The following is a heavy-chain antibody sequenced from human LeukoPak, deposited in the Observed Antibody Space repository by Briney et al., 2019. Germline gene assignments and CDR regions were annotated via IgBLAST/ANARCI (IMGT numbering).Heavy chain of an antibody. J-gene: IGHJ5*01. CDR3: ARLLSGSNFDS. V-gene: IGHV4-4*02. D-gene: IGHD3-22*01. Sequence: PSETLSLTCTVSGGSIRSSGRWSWVRQSPGKGLEWIGDIFHSGSTNYNPSLKSRVTIAVDKSKNQFSLNLNSVTAADTAVFFCARLLSGSNFDSWGQGTLVTVSS. CDR1: GGSIRSSGR. CDR2: IFHSGST.